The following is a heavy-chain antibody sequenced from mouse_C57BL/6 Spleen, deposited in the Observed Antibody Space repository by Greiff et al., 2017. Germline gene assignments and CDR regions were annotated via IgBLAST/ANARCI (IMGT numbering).Heavy chain of an antibody. CDR1: GYTFTSYW. J-gene: IGHJ3*01. CDR2: IDPSDSYT. CDR3: ARRDYYGSSQGFAY. Sequence: VQLQQPGAELVKPGASVKLSCKASGYTFTSYWMQWVNQRPGQGLEWVGEIDPSDSYTNYNQKFKGKVTMTVDTSASTTYMQHSSLTSEDSAVYYCARRDYYGSSQGFAYWGQGTLVTVSA. V-gene: IGHV1-50*01. D-gene: IGHD1-1*01.